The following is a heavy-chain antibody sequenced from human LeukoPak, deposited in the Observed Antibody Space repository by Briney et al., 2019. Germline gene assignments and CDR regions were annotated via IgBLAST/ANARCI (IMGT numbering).Heavy chain of an antibody. CDR1: GFTFSSYW. CDR2: IKYDGSDK. CDR3: AREPGYYYDY. V-gene: IGHV3-7*01. Sequence: GGSLRLSCAASGFTFSSYWISWVRQAPGKGLEWAANIKYDGSDKYYVDSVKGRFTISRDNAKNSLYLQMNSLRAEDTAVYYCAREPGYYYDYWGQGTLVTVSS. D-gene: IGHD3-22*01. J-gene: IGHJ4*02.